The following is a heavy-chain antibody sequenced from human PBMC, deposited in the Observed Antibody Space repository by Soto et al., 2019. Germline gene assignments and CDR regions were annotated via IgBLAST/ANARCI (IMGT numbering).Heavy chain of an antibody. Sequence: PSETLSLTCSVSGGSISSGSYSWGWIRQPPGKGLEWIGTIYYSGSTYHNPSPKSRVTISVDRSNNQFSLKLTSVTAADTAVYYCARHFSVDHFDYWGQGALVTVSS. CDR1: GGSISSGSYS. J-gene: IGHJ4*02. CDR3: ARHFSVDHFDY. V-gene: IGHV4-39*01. CDR2: IYYSGST. D-gene: IGHD3-9*01.